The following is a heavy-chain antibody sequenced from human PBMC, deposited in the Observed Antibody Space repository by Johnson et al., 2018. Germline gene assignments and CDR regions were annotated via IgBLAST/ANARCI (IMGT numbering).Heavy chain of an antibody. D-gene: IGHD3-3*02. CDR3: ARDLSLIGAFDI. J-gene: IGHJ3*02. V-gene: IGHV3-30-3*01. Sequence: QVQLVQSGGGVVQPGRSLRLSCAASGFTFSSYAMHWVRQAPGKGLEWVAVTSYDGSNKYYADSVKGRLTISRDNSKNTLYLQMNSLRAEDTAVYYCARDLSLIGAFDIWGQGTMVTVSS. CDR1: GFTFSSYA. CDR2: TSYDGSNK.